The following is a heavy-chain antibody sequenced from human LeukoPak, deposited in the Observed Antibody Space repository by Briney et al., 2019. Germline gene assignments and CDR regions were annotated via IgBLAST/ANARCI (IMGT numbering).Heavy chain of an antibody. Sequence: ASVKVSCKASGYTFTTYGISWVRQAPGQGLEWMGWISAYNGNTNYAQKLQGRVTMTTDTSTSTAYMELRSLRYDDTAVYYCARDGDYGDQDGYFDYWGQGTLVTVSS. J-gene: IGHJ4*02. CDR3: ARDGDYGDQDGYFDY. V-gene: IGHV1-18*01. CDR2: ISAYNGNT. D-gene: IGHD4-17*01. CDR1: GYTFTTYG.